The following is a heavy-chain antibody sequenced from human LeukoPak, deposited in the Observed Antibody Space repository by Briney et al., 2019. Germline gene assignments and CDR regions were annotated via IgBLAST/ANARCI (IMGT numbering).Heavy chain of an antibody. CDR2: ISGSGGST. V-gene: IGHV3-23*01. J-gene: IGHJ4*02. Sequence: AGGSLRLSCAASGFTFSSYATSWVRQAPGKGLEWVSAISGSGGSTYYADSVKGRFTISRDNSKNTLYLQMNSLRAEDTALYYCVRDRKYRIVGTTQHYFDFWGQGTLVSVSS. D-gene: IGHD1-26*01. CDR1: GFTFSSYA. CDR3: VRDRKYRIVGTTQHYFDF.